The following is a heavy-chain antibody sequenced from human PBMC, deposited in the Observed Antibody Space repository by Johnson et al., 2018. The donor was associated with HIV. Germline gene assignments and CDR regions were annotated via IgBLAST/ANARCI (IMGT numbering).Heavy chain of an antibody. CDR1: GFSFSSYA. J-gene: IGHJ3*02. V-gene: IGHV3-30*04. D-gene: IGHD4-23*01. Sequence: QVQLVESGGGVVQPGGSLRLSCAASGFSFSSYAMHWVRQAPGKGLEWVALMSFDGSNKYYADSVKGRFTISRDNSKNTLYLQMNSLRTEDTAVYYCAKRATVVSGSPSDAFDIWGQGTMVTVSS. CDR2: MSFDGSNK. CDR3: AKRATVVSGSPSDAFDI.